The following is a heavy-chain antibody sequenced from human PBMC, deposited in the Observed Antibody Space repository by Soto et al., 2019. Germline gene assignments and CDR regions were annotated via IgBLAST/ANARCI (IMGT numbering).Heavy chain of an antibody. Sequence: PGGSLRLSCAASGFTFSSSAMGWVRQGPGKGLEWVSLISGNSRSTYCVDSAKGRFTISRDNSKNTLYLQLNSLRAEDTALYYCATQDFRGTTGTTWGQGTLVTVSS. CDR2: ISGNSRST. CDR3: ATQDFRGTTGTT. V-gene: IGHV3-23*01. D-gene: IGHD1-1*01. J-gene: IGHJ4*02. CDR1: GFTFSSSA.